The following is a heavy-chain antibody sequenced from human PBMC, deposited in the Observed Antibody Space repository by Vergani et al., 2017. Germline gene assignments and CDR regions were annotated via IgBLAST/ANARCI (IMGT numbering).Heavy chain of an antibody. Sequence: QVQLVESGGGVVQPGRSLRLSCAASGFTFSSYGMHWVRQAPGKGLEWVAVISYDGSNKYYADSVKGRFTISRDNSKNTLYLQMNSLRAEDTAVYYCAKVQTGYYFDYWGQGTLVTVSS. D-gene: IGHD1-1*01. CDR3: AKVQTGYYFDY. J-gene: IGHJ4*02. CDR2: ISYDGSNK. V-gene: IGHV3-30*18. CDR1: GFTFSSYG.